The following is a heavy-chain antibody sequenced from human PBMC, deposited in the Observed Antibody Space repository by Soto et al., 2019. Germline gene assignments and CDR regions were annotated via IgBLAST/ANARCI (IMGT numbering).Heavy chain of an antibody. J-gene: IGHJ6*02. Sequence: VKVSCKASGYVFTSYYLHWARQAPGQGLEWMGWINPNSGDTYYAQNFEARVTLTRDTSTNTASMELRRLRSADTAVYYCLGGVATTGHYYGMDVWGQGTTVTVSS. CDR1: GYVFTSYY. D-gene: IGHD5-12*01. CDR3: LGGVATTGHYYGMDV. V-gene: IGHV1-2*02. CDR2: INPNSGDT.